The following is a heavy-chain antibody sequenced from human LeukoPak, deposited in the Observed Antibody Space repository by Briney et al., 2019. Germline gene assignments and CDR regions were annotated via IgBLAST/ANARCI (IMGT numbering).Heavy chain of an antibody. J-gene: IGHJ6*03. CDR1: GFTFDDYG. V-gene: IGHV3-20*04. CDR3: ARGGGYDRIYYYYYYMDV. CDR2: INWNGGST. Sequence: GGSLRLSCAASGFTFDDYGMSWVRQAPGKGLEWVSGINWNGGSTGYADSVKGRFTISRDNAKNSLYLQMNSLRPEDTALYYCARGGGYDRIYYYYYYMDVWGKGTTVTVSS. D-gene: IGHD5-12*01.